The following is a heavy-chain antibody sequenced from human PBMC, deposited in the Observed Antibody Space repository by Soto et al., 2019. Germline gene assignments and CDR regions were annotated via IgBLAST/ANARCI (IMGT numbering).Heavy chain of an antibody. D-gene: IGHD3-10*01. J-gene: IGHJ6*02. V-gene: IGHV4-31*03. CDR2: IYYSGST. CDR1: GGSISSGGYY. Sequence: QVQLQESGPGLVKPSQTLSLTCTVSGGSISSGGYYWSWIRQHPGKGLEWTGYIYYSGSTYYNPSLKSRVTISVDTSKNQFSLKLSSVTAADTAVYYCARVSRLLWCVELPSYYYYYGLDVWGQVTTFTVSS. CDR3: ARVSRLLWCVELPSYYYYYGLDV.